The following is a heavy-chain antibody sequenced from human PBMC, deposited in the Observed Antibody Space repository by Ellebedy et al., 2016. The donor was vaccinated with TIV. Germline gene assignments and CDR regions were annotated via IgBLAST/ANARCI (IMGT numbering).Heavy chain of an antibody. CDR3: AASRLGVYDYYY. D-gene: IGHD5/OR15-5a*01. CDR1: GYSFASYW. CDR2: VYPGDSDT. V-gene: IGHV5-51*01. Sequence: GESLKISCKGSGYSFASYWIAWVRQMPGKGLEWMGRVYPGDSDTRYSPSFQGQVTISADKSISTAYLQWSSLKASDTAMYYCAASRLGVYDYYYWGQGTLVTVSS. J-gene: IGHJ4*02.